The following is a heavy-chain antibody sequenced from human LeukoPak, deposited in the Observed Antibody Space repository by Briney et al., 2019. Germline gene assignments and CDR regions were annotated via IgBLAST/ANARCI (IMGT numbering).Heavy chain of an antibody. CDR2: IYSGGST. Sequence: GGSLRLSCAASGFTVSSNYMSWVRQAPGKGLEWVSVIYSGGSTYYADSVKGRFTISRDNSKNTLYLQMNSLRAEDTAVYYCARSWENSHYDYWGQGTLVTVSS. J-gene: IGHJ4*02. V-gene: IGHV3-53*01. CDR3: ARSWENSHYDY. CDR1: GFTVSSNY. D-gene: IGHD6-13*01.